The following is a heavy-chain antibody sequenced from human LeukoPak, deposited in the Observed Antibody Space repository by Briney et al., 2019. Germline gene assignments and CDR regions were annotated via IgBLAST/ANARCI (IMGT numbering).Heavy chain of an antibody. CDR3: AREYSTCPYYYYGMDV. V-gene: IGHV6-1*01. CDR2: TYYRSKWYN. D-gene: IGHD6-13*01. J-gene: IGHJ6*02. CDR1: GDSVSSNSAA. Sequence: SQTLSLTCAFSGDSVSSNSAAWNWIRQSPSRGLEWLGRTYYRSKWYNDYAVSVRSRITINPDTSKNQFSLQLNSVTPEDTAVYYCAREYSTCPYYYYGMDVWGQGTTVTVSS.